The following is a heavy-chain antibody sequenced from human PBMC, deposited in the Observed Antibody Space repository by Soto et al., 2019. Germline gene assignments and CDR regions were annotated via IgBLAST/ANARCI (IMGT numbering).Heavy chain of an antibody. J-gene: IGHJ2*01. Sequence: QLQLQESGSGLVKPSQTLSLTCAVSGGSISSGGYSWSWIRQPPGKGLEWIGYIYHSGSTYYNPTLKSRVTISVDRSKNQFSLKLSSVTAADTAVYYCARDPHDGNYWYFDLWGRGTLVTVSS. CDR3: ARDPHDGNYWYFDL. CDR2: IYHSGST. CDR1: GGSISSGGYS. V-gene: IGHV4-30-2*01.